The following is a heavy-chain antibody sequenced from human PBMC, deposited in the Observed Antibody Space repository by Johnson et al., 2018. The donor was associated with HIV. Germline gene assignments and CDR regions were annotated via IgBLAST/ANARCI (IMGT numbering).Heavy chain of an antibody. D-gene: IGHD5-18*01. V-gene: IGHV3-33*08. CDR1: GFTFSSYG. CDR3: ATQVDTVMRIGSNAFDI. CDR2: IWHDGSNK. Sequence: QVQLVESGGGVVQPGGSLRLSCAASGFTFSSYGMHWVRQAPGKGLEWVAVIWHDGSNKYYADSVKGRFTISRDNSKNTMYLQMNSLRGEDTAVYYCATQVDTVMRIGSNAFDIWGQGTMVTVSS. J-gene: IGHJ3*02.